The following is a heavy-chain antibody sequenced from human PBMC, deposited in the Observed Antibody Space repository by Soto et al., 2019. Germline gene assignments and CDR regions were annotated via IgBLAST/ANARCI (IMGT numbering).Heavy chain of an antibody. CDR1: GGSFSGYY. D-gene: IGHD3-9*01. CDR2: INHSGST. CDR3: AREASYYDTLTGYRSHYYYYMDV. V-gene: IGHV4-34*01. Sequence: PSETLSPTCAVYGGSFSGYYWSWIRPPPGKGLEWIGEINHSGSTNYNPSLKSRVTISVDTSKNQFSLKLSSVTAADTAVYYCAREASYYDTLTGYRSHYYYYMDVWGKGTTVTVSS. J-gene: IGHJ6*03.